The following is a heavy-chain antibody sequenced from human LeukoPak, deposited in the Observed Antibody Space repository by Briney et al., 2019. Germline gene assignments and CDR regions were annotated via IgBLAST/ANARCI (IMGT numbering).Heavy chain of an antibody. D-gene: IGHD1-26*01. J-gene: IGHJ4*02. Sequence: SETLSLTCAVYGGSFSGYYWSWIRQPPGKGLEWIGEINHSGSTNYNPSLKSRVTISVDTSKNQFSLKLSSVTAADTAVYYCAREGSGGSYEYWGQGTLVTVSS. CDR3: AREGSGGSYEY. V-gene: IGHV4-34*01. CDR1: GGSFSGYY. CDR2: INHSGST.